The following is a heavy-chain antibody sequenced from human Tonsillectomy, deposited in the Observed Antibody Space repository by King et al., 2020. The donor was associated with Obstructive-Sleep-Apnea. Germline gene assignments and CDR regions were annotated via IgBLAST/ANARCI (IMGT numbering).Heavy chain of an antibody. CDR1: GGSISNYY. D-gene: IGHD4-17*01. CDR3: ARHRGVEDYGDYGDYFDY. V-gene: IGHV4-59*08. CDR2: MYYSWNT. Sequence: VQLQESGPGLVKPSETLSLTCTVSGGSISNYYWSWIRQLPGKGLEWIGYMYYSWNTNFNPSLKSRVTISADTSKIQFSLRLGSVTAADTAVYYCARHRGVEDYGDYGDYFDYWGQGALVTVSS. J-gene: IGHJ4*02.